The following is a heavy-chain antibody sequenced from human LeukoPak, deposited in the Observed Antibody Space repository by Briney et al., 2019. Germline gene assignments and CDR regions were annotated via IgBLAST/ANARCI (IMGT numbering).Heavy chain of an antibody. CDR1: GFTLSGYD. V-gene: IGHV3-48*03. CDR2: MSASTNVI. Sequence: GGSLRLSCAASGFTLSGYDMNWIRQAPGKGLEWLAYMSASTNVIYYADSVKGRFTISRDDGKNSLYLQMNSLRVEDTAVYYCARAGSGRSPDWFDPWGQGTLVTVSS. CDR3: ARAGSGRSPDWFDP. D-gene: IGHD1-26*01. J-gene: IGHJ5*02.